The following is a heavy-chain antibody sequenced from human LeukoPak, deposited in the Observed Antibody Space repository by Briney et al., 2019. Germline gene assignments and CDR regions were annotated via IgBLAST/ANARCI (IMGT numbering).Heavy chain of an antibody. J-gene: IGHJ5*02. CDR1: GFKFDDYA. V-gene: IGHV3-9*01. CDR2: VSWDSRSV. CDR3: AKGASHGIHYWFDP. Sequence: GGSLRLSCEASGFKFDDYAMHWVRQAPGKGPEWVSGVSWDSRSVAYADSVRGRFTISRDNAKNSLYLQMNSLTTEDTAFYHCAKGASHGIHYWFDPWGQGTLVTVSS. D-gene: IGHD1-14*01.